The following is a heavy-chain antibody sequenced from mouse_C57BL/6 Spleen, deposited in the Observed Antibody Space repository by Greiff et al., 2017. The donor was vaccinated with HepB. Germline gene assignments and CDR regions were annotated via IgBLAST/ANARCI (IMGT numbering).Heavy chain of an antibody. J-gene: IGHJ1*03. Sequence: DVKLVESGGGLVQPKGSLKLSCAASGFTFNTYAMHWVRQAPGKGLEWVARIRSKSSNYATYYADSVKDRFTISRDDSQSMLYLQMNALRAEDSATYYCARYTPSLYYDYDDWYFDVWGTGTTVTVSS. CDR2: IRSKSSNYAT. CDR1: GFTFNTYA. D-gene: IGHD2-4*01. V-gene: IGHV10-3*01. CDR3: ARYTPSLYYDYDDWYFDV.